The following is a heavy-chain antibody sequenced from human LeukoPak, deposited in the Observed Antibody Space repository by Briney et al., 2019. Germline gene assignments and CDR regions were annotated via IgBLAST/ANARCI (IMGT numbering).Heavy chain of an antibody. Sequence: ASVKVSCMASGYTFTSYGISWVRQAPGQGLEWIGWISVYNGNTNYAQKLQGRVTMTTDTSTSTAYMELRSLRSDDTAVYYCARDCDRSGYYCYWGQGTLVTVSS. D-gene: IGHD3-22*01. CDR3: ARDCDRSGYYCY. CDR2: ISVYNGNT. V-gene: IGHV1-18*01. J-gene: IGHJ4*02. CDR1: GYTFTSYG.